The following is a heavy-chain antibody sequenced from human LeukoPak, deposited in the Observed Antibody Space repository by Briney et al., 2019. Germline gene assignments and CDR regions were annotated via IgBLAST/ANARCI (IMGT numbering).Heavy chain of an antibody. D-gene: IGHD5-24*01. CDR1: GGSISSSSYY. V-gene: IGHV4-39*01. CDR3: ARQYTPRKGRLQFAVAFDY. CDR2: IYYSGST. J-gene: IGHJ4*02. Sequence: KPSETLSLTCTVSGGSISSSSYYWGWIRQPPGKGLEWIGSIYYSGSTYYNPSLKSRDTISVDTSKNQFSLKLSSVTAADTAVYYCARQYTPRKGRLQFAVAFDYWGQGTLVTVSS.